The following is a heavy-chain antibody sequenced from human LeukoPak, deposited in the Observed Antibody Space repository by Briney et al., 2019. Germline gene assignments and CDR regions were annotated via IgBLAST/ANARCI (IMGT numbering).Heavy chain of an antibody. D-gene: IGHD6-19*01. CDR2: ISGSGGST. V-gene: IGHV3-23*01. J-gene: IGHJ4*02. Sequence: GGSLRLSCAASGFTFSSYAMSWVRQAPGKGLEWVSGISGSGGSTYYADPVKGRFTISRDNSKNTLYLQMTSLRAEDTAVYYCAKDQVWIAVGSFDYWGQGTLVTVSS. CDR1: GFTFSSYA. CDR3: AKDQVWIAVGSFDY.